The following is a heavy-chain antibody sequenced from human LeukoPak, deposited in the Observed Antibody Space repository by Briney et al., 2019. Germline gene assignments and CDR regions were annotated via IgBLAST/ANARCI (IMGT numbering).Heavy chain of an antibody. CDR1: GGSFSGYY. Sequence: SETLSLTCAVYGGSFSGYYWSWIRQPPGKGLEWIGEINHSGSTNYNPSLKSRVTISVDTSKNQFSLKLSSVTAADTAVYYCARGHDYGDYVDYWGQGTLVTVSS. D-gene: IGHD4-17*01. CDR2: INHSGST. J-gene: IGHJ4*02. V-gene: IGHV4-34*01. CDR3: ARGHDYGDYVDY.